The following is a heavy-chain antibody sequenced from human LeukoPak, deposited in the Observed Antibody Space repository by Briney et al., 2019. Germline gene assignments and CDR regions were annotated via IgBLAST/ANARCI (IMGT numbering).Heavy chain of an antibody. CDR1: GYTFTSYY. V-gene: IGHV1-46*01. Sequence: GASVKVSCKASGYTFTSYYMHWVRQAPGQGLEWMGIINPSGGSTSYAQKFQGRVTMTRDTSTSTVYMELSSLRSEDTAVYYCARGRVLGSGSYYLYYFDYWGQGTLVTVSS. D-gene: IGHD3-10*02. CDR2: INPSGGST. CDR3: ARGRVLGSGSYYLYYFDY. J-gene: IGHJ4*02.